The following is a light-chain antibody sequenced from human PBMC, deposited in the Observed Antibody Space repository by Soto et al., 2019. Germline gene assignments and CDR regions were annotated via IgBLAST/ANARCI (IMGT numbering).Light chain of an antibody. Sequence: QSALTQPASVSGSPGQSITISCTGPSSDVGPYNYVSWYQHHPGKAPKLLIYEVTKRPSGVSNRFSGSKSGNTASLTISGLQAEDEADYYCSSYTTSSTLVFGGGTQLTVL. CDR1: SSDVGPYNY. CDR2: EVT. CDR3: SSYTTSSTLV. V-gene: IGLV2-14*01. J-gene: IGLJ3*02.